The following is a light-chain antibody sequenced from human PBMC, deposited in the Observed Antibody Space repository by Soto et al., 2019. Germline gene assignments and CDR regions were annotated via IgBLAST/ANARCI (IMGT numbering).Light chain of an antibody. CDR3: GTWDTSLSGGL. J-gene: IGLJ2*01. CDR1: SSNIGNNF. V-gene: IGLV1-51*01. Sequence: QSVLTQPPSVSAAPGQTVTISCSGGSSNIGNNFVSWYQQLPGTAPKLLIYDNNKRPSGIPDRFSASRSATSATLAITGLQTGDGHVYYCGTWDTSLSGGLFGGGTKLTVL. CDR2: DNN.